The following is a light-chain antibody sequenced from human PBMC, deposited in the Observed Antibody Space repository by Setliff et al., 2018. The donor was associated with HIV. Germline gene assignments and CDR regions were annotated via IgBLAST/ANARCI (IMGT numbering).Light chain of an antibody. CDR2: EVK. J-gene: IGLJ1*01. CDR3: SSYAITNTLP. V-gene: IGLV2-14*01. CDR1: SSDVGGYNY. Sequence: QSVLTQPASVSGSPGQSITISCTGTSSDVGGYNYVSWYQQRPGKAPKLIIYEVKNRPSGVSNRFSGSKSGNTASLTISGLQAGDEADYYCSSYAITNTLPFGTGTKVTVL.